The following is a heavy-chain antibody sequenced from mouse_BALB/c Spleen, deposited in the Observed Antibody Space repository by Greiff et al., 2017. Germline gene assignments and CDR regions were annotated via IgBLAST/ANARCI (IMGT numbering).Heavy chain of an antibody. CDR2: IWSGGST. Sequence: VKLVESGPGLVQPSQSLSITCTVSGFSLTSYGVHWVRQSPGKGLEWLGVIWSGGSTDYNAAFISRLSISKDNSKSQVFFKMNSLQANDTAIYYCASPYGYYAMDYWGQGTSVTVSS. D-gene: IGHD1-1*02. V-gene: IGHV2-2*02. CDR3: ASPYGYYAMDY. J-gene: IGHJ4*01. CDR1: GFSLTSYG.